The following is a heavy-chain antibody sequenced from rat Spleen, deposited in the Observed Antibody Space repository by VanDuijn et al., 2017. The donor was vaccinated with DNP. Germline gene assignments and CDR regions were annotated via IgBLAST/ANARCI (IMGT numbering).Heavy chain of an antibody. Sequence: EVQLVESGGGLVQPGRSLKLSCAASGFTFNDYGMAWVRQTPKKGLEWVTTISGSGGSTSYRDSVKGRFTISRDNAKNTQYLQMDSLRSEDTATYYCATQPPFDYWGQGVMVTVSS. V-gene: IGHV5S13*01. D-gene: IGHD3-1*01. CDR1: GFTFNDYG. CDR3: ATQPPFDY. J-gene: IGHJ2*01. CDR2: ISGSGGST.